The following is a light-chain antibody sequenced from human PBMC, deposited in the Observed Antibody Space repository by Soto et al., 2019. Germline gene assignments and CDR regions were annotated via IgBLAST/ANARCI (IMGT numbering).Light chain of an antibody. CDR3: SSYTSSSTLVV. CDR2: EVS. J-gene: IGLJ1*01. CDR1: SSDVGGYNY. Sequence: QSALTQPASVSGSPGQSITISCTGTSSDVGGYNYVSWYQQRPGKAPKLMIYEVSNRPSGVSYRFSGSKSANTASLTISGLQAEDAADYYCSSYTSSSTLVVFGTGTKVTVL. V-gene: IGLV2-14*01.